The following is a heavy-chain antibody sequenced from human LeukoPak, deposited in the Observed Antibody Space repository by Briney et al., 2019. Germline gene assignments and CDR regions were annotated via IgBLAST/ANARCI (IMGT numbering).Heavy chain of an antibody. CDR2: IWYDGSNK. CDR3: AREQDKILWFGELFSAFDI. D-gene: IGHD3-10*01. Sequence: GGSLRLSCAASGFTFSSYGMHWVRQAPGKGLEWVAVIWYDGSNKYYADSVKGRFTISRDNSKNTLYLQMNSLRAEDTAVYYCAREQDKILWFGELFSAFDIWGQGTMVTVSS. CDR1: GFTFSSYG. V-gene: IGHV3-33*01. J-gene: IGHJ3*02.